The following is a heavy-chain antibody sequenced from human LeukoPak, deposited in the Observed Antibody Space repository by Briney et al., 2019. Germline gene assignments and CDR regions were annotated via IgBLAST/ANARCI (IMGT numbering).Heavy chain of an antibody. Sequence: SGTLSLTCAVSGDSINSSNWWSWVRQPPGKGLEWIGEIYHSGSTNYNPSLKSRVTLSIDKSQNQFSLKLSSVTAADTAVYYCARGHWYFDLWGRGTLVTVSS. CDR1: GDSINSSNW. V-gene: IGHV4-4*02. CDR2: IYHSGST. J-gene: IGHJ2*01. CDR3: ARGHWYFDL.